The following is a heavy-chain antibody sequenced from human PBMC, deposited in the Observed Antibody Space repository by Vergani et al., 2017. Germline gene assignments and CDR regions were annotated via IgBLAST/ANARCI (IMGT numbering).Heavy chain of an antibody. CDR2: ISPYNGHT. Sequence: QVQLVQSGAEVKKPGASVKVSCKASGYTFRNYRITWVRQASGQGLEWLGWISPYNGHTKYAQKLQDRVTMITDTSTTTAYIEVRGLRSDDTAVYYCARDGGLVAGTWGQGTLVTVSS. D-gene: IGHD6-19*01. CDR1: GYTFRNYR. J-gene: IGHJ4*02. V-gene: IGHV1-18*01. CDR3: ARDGGLVAGT.